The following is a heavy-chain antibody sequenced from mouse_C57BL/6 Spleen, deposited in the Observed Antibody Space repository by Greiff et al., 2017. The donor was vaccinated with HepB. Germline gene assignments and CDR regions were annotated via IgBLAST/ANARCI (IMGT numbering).Heavy chain of an antibody. CDR1: GYTFTSYW. CDR3: ARRMPGTSNWYFDV. J-gene: IGHJ1*03. CDR2: IHPNSGST. Sequence: QVQLQQPGAELVKPGASVKLSCKASGYTFTSYWMHWVKQRPGQGLEWIGMIHPNSGSTNYNEKFKGKATLTVDKSSSTAYMQLSSLTSEDSAVYYCARRMPGTSNWYFDVWGTGTTVTVSS. D-gene: IGHD4-1*01. V-gene: IGHV1-64*01.